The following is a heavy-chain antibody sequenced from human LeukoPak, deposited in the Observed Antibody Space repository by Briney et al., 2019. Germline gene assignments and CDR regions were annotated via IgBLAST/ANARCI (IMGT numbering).Heavy chain of an antibody. Sequence: ASVKVSCKASGYTFTSYGINWVRQATGQGLEWMGWMNPNSGNTGYAQKFQGRVTMTRNTSISTAYMELSSLRSEDTAVYYCAKASSSWYWFDPWGQGTLVTVSS. CDR2: MNPNSGNT. CDR1: GYTFTSYG. V-gene: IGHV1-8*01. D-gene: IGHD6-13*01. J-gene: IGHJ5*02. CDR3: AKASSSWYWFDP.